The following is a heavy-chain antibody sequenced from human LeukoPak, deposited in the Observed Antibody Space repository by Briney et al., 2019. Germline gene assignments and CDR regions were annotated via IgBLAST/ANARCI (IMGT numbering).Heavy chain of an antibody. J-gene: IGHJ4*02. CDR1: GGSISSSSYY. V-gene: IGHV4-39*07. Sequence: SETLSLTCTVSGGSISSSSYYWGWIRQPPGKGLEWIGSIYSSGSTYYNPSLKSRVTISVDTSKNQFSLKLRSVTAADTAMYYCARAVVLYYDGSGYSTRFDYWGQGTLVTVSS. CDR2: IYSSGST. CDR3: ARAVVLYYDGSGYSTRFDY. D-gene: IGHD3-22*01.